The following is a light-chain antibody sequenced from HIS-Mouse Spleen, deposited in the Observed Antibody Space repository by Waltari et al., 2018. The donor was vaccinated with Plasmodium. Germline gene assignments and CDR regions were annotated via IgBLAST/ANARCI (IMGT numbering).Light chain of an antibody. V-gene: IGLV3-1*01. Sequence: SYELTQPPSVSVSPGQTASITCSGDKLGDKYACWYQQKPGQSPVLVIYQDSKRPSGGPERFPGSNSGNTATLTISGTQAMDEADYYCQAWDSSTYVFGTGTKVTVL. CDR1: KLGDKY. CDR2: QDS. CDR3: QAWDSSTYV. J-gene: IGLJ1*01.